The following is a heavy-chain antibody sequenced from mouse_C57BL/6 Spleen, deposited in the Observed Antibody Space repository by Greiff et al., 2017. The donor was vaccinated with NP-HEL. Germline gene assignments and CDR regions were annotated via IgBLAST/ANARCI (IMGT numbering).Heavy chain of an antibody. CDR3: TRDLGGYYYGSNFAY. J-gene: IGHJ3*01. V-gene: IGHV5-9-1*02. CDR1: GFTFSSYA. D-gene: IGHD1-1*01. Sequence: EVNVVESGEGLVKPGGSLKLSCAASGFTFSSYAMSWVRQTPEKRLEWVAYISSGGDYIYYADTVKGRFTISRDNARNTLYLQMSSLKSEDTAMYYCTRDLGGYYYGSNFAYWGQGTLVTVSA. CDR2: ISSGGDYI.